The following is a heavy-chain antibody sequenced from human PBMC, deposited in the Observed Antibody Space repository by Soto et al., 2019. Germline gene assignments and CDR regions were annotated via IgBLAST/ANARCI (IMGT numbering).Heavy chain of an antibody. Sequence: PGGSLRLSCAASGFTFSSYGMHWVRQAPGKGLEWVAVIWYDGSNKYYADSVKGRFTISRDNSKNTLYLQMNSLRAEDTAVYYCASSGTTLGAFDIWGQGTMVTVS. CDR1: GFTFSSYG. CDR3: ASSGTTLGAFDI. J-gene: IGHJ3*02. CDR2: IWYDGSNK. D-gene: IGHD1-7*01. V-gene: IGHV3-33*01.